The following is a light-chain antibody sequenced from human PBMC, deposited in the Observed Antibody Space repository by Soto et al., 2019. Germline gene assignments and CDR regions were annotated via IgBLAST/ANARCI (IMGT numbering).Light chain of an antibody. J-gene: IGLJ1*01. CDR3: GTWDDSLVSYV. CDR2: DND. Sequence: QSVLTQPPSVSAAPGQRVTVSCSGASKNIGDNYVFWYQHVPGRAPQLVVYDNDRRPSALPARFSGSKSGTSATLVITGLQTGDEADYYCGTWDDSLVSYVFGTGTKLTVL. CDR1: SKNIGDNY. V-gene: IGLV1-51*01.